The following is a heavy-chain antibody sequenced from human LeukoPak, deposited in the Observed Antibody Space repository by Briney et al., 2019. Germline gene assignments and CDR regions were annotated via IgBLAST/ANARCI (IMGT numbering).Heavy chain of an antibody. J-gene: IGHJ1*01. V-gene: IGHV4-34*01. CDR3: ARRGALYYDILTGYHPRASGYFQH. CDR2: INHSGST. Sequence: PSETLSLTCAVYGGSFSGYCWSWIRQPPGKGLEWIGEINHSGSTNYNPSLKSRVTISVDTSKNQFSLKLSSVTAADTAVYYCARRGALYYDILTGYHPRASGYFQHWGQGTLVTVSS. CDR1: GGSFSGYC. D-gene: IGHD3-9*01.